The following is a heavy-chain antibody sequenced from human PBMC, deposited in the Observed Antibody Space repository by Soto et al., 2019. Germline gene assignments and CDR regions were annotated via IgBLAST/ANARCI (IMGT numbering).Heavy chain of an antibody. Sequence: QVQLVQSGAEVKKPGSSVKVSCKASGGTFSSYTISWVRQAPGQGLEWMGRIIPILGIANYAQKFQGRVTITADKSTSTAYMELSSLRSEDTAVYYCARGGASGHALFYYGMDVWGQGTTVTVSS. CDR2: IIPILGIA. CDR3: ARGGASGHALFYYGMDV. J-gene: IGHJ6*02. CDR1: GGTFSSYT. V-gene: IGHV1-69*02. D-gene: IGHD3-3*01.